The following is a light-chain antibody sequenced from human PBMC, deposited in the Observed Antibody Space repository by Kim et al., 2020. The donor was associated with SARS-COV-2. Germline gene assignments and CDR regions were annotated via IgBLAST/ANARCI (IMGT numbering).Light chain of an antibody. CDR3: QQYSGYSQT. CDR2: KAS. CDR1: QNINTW. V-gene: IGKV1-5*03. Sequence: DIQMTQSPSTLSASVGDRVIITCRASQNINTWLAWYQQKPGKAPKLLIYKASSLESGVPSRFSGSGSGTEFKLSISGLQPEDFATYYCQQYSGYSQTFGQGTRVEIK. J-gene: IGKJ1*01.